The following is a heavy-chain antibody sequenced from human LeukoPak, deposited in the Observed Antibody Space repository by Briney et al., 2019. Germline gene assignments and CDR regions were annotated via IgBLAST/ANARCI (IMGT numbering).Heavy chain of an antibody. J-gene: IGHJ5*02. D-gene: IGHD3-3*01. CDR2: ISAYNGNT. Sequence: ASVKVSCKASGGTFSSYAISWVRQAPGQGLEWMGWISAYNGNTNYAQKLQGRVTMTTDTSTSTAYMELRSLRSDDTAVYYCAAYDFWSGYPRIDPWGQGTLVTVSS. V-gene: IGHV1-18*01. CDR1: GGTFSSYA. CDR3: AAYDFWSGYPRIDP.